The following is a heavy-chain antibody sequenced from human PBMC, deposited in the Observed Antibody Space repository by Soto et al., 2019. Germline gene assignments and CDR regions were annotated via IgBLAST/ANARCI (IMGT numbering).Heavy chain of an antibody. J-gene: IGHJ4*02. CDR3: TKVGGLYDFLSGPLHFDL. D-gene: IGHD3-3*01. CDR2: ISWNSDSI. Sequence: EAQLVESGGGLVQPGRSLRLSCAGSGFIFDDFAIHWVRQAPGKGLEWVSGISWNSDSIGYADSVKGRFTISRDNAKNSLYLQMNSLGVEDTALYYCTKVGGLYDFLSGPLHFDLWGQGTLVTVSS. CDR1: GFIFDDFA. V-gene: IGHV3-9*01.